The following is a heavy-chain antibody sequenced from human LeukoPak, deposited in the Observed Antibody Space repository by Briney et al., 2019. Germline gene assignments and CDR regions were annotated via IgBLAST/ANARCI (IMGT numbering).Heavy chain of an antibody. CDR2: ISSSGSTI. CDR3: ARHRQAVGYSYGWVDNWFDP. J-gene: IGHJ5*02. D-gene: IGHD5-18*01. V-gene: IGHV3-11*01. Sequence: GGSLRLSCAASGFTFSDYYMSWIRQAPGKGLEWVSYISSSGSTIYYADSVKGRFTISRDNAKNSLYLQMNSLRAEDTAVYYCARHRQAVGYSYGWVDNWFDPWGQGTLVTVSS. CDR1: GFTFSDYY.